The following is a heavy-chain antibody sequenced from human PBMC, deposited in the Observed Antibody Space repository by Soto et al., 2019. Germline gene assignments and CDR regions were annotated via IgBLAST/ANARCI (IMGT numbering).Heavy chain of an antibody. D-gene: IGHD6-19*01. CDR2: INHSGST. CDR1: GGSSSGYY. Sequence: SETLSLTCAVYGGSSSGYYWSWIRQPPGKGLEWIGEINHSGSTNYSPSLKSRVTISVDTSKNQFSLKLSSVTAADTAVYYCARGPYSSGWYRGNWFDPWGQGTLVTVSS. CDR3: ARGPYSSGWYRGNWFDP. V-gene: IGHV4-34*01. J-gene: IGHJ5*02.